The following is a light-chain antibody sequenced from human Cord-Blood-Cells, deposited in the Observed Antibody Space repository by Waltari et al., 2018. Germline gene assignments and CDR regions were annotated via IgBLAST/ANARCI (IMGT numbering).Light chain of an antibody. CDR2: GAS. CDR1: QRVSSSY. Sequence: EIVLTQSPGTLSLSPGERATLPCRASQRVSSSYLAWYQQKPGQAPRLLIYGASSRATGIPDRFSGSGSGTDFTLTISRLEPEDFAVYYCQQYGSSPGTFGQGTKVEIK. J-gene: IGKJ1*01. V-gene: IGKV3-20*01. CDR3: QQYGSSPGT.